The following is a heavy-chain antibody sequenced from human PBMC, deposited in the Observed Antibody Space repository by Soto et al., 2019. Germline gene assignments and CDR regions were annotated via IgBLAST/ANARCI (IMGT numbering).Heavy chain of an antibody. V-gene: IGHV1-18*01. CDR3: AREGIAAASPH. J-gene: IGHJ4*02. Sequence: ASAKASCKASGYTFTSYSMHWVHQAPGQRLEWMGWISAYNGNTNYAQKLQGRVTMTTDTSTSTAYMELRSLRSDDTAVYYCAREGIAAASPHWGQGTLVTVSS. D-gene: IGHD6-13*01. CDR1: GYTFTSYS. CDR2: ISAYNGNT.